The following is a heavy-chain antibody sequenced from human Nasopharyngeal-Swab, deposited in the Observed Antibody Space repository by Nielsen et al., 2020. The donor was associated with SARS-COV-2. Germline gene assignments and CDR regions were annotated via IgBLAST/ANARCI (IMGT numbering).Heavy chain of an antibody. CDR3: ARDFCSSTSCFYGAFDT. D-gene: IGHD2-2*01. V-gene: IGHV4-30-2*01. J-gene: IGHJ3*02. CDR2: IYHSGST. Sequence: WIRQPPGKGLEWIGYIYHSGSTYYNPSLKSRVTISVDRSKNQFSLKLSSVTAADTAVYYCARDFCSSTSCFYGAFDTWGQGTMVTVSS.